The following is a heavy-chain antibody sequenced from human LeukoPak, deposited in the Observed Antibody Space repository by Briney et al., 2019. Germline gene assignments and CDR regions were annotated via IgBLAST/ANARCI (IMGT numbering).Heavy chain of an antibody. V-gene: IGHV3-30*18. CDR3: AKTRYYYDSSGSVGD. D-gene: IGHD3-22*01. Sequence: GRSLRLPCAASGFTFSSYGMHWVRQAPGKGLEWVAVISYDGSNKYYADSVKGRFTISRDNSKNTLYLQMNSLRAEDTAVYYCAKTRYYYDSSGSVGDWGQGTLVTVSS. CDR2: ISYDGSNK. J-gene: IGHJ4*02. CDR1: GFTFSSYG.